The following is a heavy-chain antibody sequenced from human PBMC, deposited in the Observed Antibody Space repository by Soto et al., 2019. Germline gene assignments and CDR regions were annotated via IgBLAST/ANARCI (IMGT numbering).Heavy chain of an antibody. Sequence: QVQLVQSGAEVKKSGSSVKVSCKASGGTFSSYAISWVRQAPGQGLEWMGGIIPIFGTANYAQKFQGRVTITADESTSTAYMELSSLRSEDTAVYYCARSMGDCSSTSCYTAYYYGMDVWDQGTTVTVSS. D-gene: IGHD2-2*02. J-gene: IGHJ6*02. CDR1: GGTFSSYA. CDR3: ARSMGDCSSTSCYTAYYYGMDV. V-gene: IGHV1-69*01. CDR2: IIPIFGTA.